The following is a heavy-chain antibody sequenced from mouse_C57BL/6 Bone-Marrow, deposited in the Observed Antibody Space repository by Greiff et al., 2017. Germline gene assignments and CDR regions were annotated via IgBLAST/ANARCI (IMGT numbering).Heavy chain of an antibody. V-gene: IGHV1-64*01. D-gene: IGHD1-1*01. CDR2: IHPNSGST. Sequence: QVQLQQPGAELVKPGASVKLSCKASGYTFTSYWMHWVKQRPGQGLEWIGMIHPNSGSTNYNEKFKSKATLTVDKSSSTAYMQRSSLTSEDSAVYYCAITVVARGYWGQGTTLTVSS. CDR1: GYTFTSYW. J-gene: IGHJ2*01. CDR3: AITVVARGY.